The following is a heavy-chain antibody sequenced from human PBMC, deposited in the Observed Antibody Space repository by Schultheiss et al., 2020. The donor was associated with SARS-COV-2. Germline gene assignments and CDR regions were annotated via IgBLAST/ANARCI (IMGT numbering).Heavy chain of an antibody. D-gene: IGHD4-17*01. Sequence: ASVKVSCKASGYTFTGYYMHWVRQAPGQGLEWMGWINPNSGGTNYAQKFQGWVTMTRDTSISTAYMELSRLRSDDTAVYYCARDRDYGDYVLDYWGQGTLVTVSS. CDR2: INPNSGGT. V-gene: IGHV1-2*04. J-gene: IGHJ4*02. CDR1: GYTFTGYY. CDR3: ARDRDYGDYVLDY.